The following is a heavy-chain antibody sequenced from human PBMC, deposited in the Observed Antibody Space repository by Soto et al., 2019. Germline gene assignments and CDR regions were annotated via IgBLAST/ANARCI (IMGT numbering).Heavy chain of an antibody. CDR1: GFTFSSYS. D-gene: IGHD3-3*01. CDR3: ARDRVPYYDFWSGYYFDY. V-gene: IGHV3-48*04. CDR2: ISSSSSTI. Sequence: GGSLRLSCAASGFTFSSYSMNWVRQAPGKGLEWVSYISSSSSTIYYADSVKGRFTISRDNAKNSLYLQMNSLRAEDTAVYYCARDRVPYYDFWSGYYFDYWGQGTLVTVSS. J-gene: IGHJ4*02.